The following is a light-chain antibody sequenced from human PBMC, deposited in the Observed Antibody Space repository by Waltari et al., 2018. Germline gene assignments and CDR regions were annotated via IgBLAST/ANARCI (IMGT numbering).Light chain of an antibody. Sequence: EIVLTQSPGTLSLSPGERATLSCRASQSVSRSLAWYQQKHGQAPRLLIYDASTRATGIPDRFSGNGSGTDFSLTISRLEPEDFAVYYCQKYVSLPATFGQGTKVEIK. CDR2: DAS. CDR3: QKYVSLPAT. J-gene: IGKJ1*01. CDR1: QSVSRS. V-gene: IGKV3-20*01.